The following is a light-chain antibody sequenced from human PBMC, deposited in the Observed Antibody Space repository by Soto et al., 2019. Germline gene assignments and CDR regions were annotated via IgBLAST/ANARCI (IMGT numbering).Light chain of an antibody. J-gene: IGKJ4*01. CDR2: GAS. Sequence: EIVMTQSPSTLSVSPGERATLSCRASQSVSSNLAWYQQKPCQAPRLLIYGASTRDTGIPARFSGSGSGTEFTLTISSLEPEDFAVYYCQQHSNWPLTFGGGTKVDIK. V-gene: IGKV3-15*01. CDR1: QSVSSN. CDR3: QQHSNWPLT.